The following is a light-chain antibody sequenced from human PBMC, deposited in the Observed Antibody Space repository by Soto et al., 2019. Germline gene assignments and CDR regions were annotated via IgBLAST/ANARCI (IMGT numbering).Light chain of an antibody. J-gene: IGKJ5*01. CDR3: QQYNSYAIT. CDR2: SAS. Sequence: DIQMTQSPSSLSASVVDRVTITCRASQSISSYLNWYQQKPGRAPKLLIYSASSLQSGVPSRFSGSGSGTEFTLTIFSLQPDDFATYYCQQYNSYAITFGQGTRLEIK. CDR1: QSISSY. V-gene: IGKV1-39*01.